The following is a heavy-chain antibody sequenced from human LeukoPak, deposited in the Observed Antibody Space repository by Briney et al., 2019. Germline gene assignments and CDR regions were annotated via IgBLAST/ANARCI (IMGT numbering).Heavy chain of an antibody. CDR3: AKDTSRDGYNALGAFDI. V-gene: IGHV3-9*03. CDR1: GFTFADFA. J-gene: IGHJ3*02. D-gene: IGHD5-24*01. CDR2: ISWYGGAI. Sequence: PGGSLRLSCTASGFTFADFAMHWVRLVPGKGLEWVSDISWYGGAIHYADSVKGRFTISRDNAKNSLYLQMNSLRAEDMALYYCAKDTSRDGYNALGAFDIWGQGTMVTVSS.